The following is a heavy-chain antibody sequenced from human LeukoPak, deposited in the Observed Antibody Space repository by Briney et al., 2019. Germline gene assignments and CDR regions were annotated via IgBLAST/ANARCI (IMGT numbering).Heavy chain of an antibody. CDR1: GGSFSGYY. V-gene: IGHV4-34*01. J-gene: IGHJ6*03. CDR2: INHSGST. Sequence: SETLSLTCAVYGGSFSGYYWSWIRQPPGKGLEWIGEINHSGSTNYNPSLKSRVTISLDTSKNQFSLKLSSVTAADTAVYYCARDRRDFDWLHTTFPYGNYYYYMDVWGKGTTVTISS. CDR3: ARDRRDFDWLHTTFPYGNYYYYMDV. D-gene: IGHD3-9*01.